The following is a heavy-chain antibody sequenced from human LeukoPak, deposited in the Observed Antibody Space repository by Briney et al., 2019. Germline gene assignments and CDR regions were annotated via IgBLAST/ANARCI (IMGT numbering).Heavy chain of an antibody. J-gene: IGHJ6*03. CDR1: GGSISSYY. Sequence: SETLSLTCTVSGGSISSYYWSWIRQPAGKGLEWIGRTHTSGSTNYNPSLKSRVTMSGDTSKNQFSLKLSSVTAADTAVYYCARHGGYSSGWYRSKNYYYYYMDVWGKGTTVTISS. D-gene: IGHD6-19*01. V-gene: IGHV4-4*07. CDR2: THTSGST. CDR3: ARHGGYSSGWYRSKNYYYYYMDV.